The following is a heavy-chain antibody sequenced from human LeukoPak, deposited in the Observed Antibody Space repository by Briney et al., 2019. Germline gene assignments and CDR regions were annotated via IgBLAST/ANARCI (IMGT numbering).Heavy chain of an antibody. J-gene: IGHJ6*02. CDR3: AKFPGPYYYYGMDV. CDR1: GFTFSNYG. CDR2: ISSSSSLI. Sequence: PGGSLRLSCAASGFTFSNYGMNWVRQAPGKGLEWISYISSSSSLIYYADSVKGRFTISRDNAKNSLYLQMNSLRAEDTAVYYCAKFPGPYYYYGMDVWGQGTTVAVSS. V-gene: IGHV3-48*01. D-gene: IGHD2-21*01.